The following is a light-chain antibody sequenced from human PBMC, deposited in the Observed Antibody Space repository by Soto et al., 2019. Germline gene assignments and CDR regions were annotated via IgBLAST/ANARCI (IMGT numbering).Light chain of an antibody. V-gene: IGKV3-15*01. CDR2: GAS. CDR1: QSVSSN. CDR3: QQYNNWPRGT. J-gene: IGKJ1*01. Sequence: ELVFTQSPATLSLSPGERATLSCRASQSVSSNLAWYQQKPGQAPRLLIYGASTRATGIPARFSGSGSGTEFTLTISSLQSEDFAVYYCQQYNNWPRGTFGQGTKVDIK.